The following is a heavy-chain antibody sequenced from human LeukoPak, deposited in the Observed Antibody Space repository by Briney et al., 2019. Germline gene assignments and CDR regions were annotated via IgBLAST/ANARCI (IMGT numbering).Heavy chain of an antibody. CDR3: ARRGSGSSFFDY. Sequence: GGSLRLSCAASGFTLSSNSMSWVRQAPGKGLEWVSIIYSGGSTYYADSVKGRFSISRDSSKNTLYLQMNSLRAEDTAVYYCARRGSGSSFFDYWGQGTLVTVSS. CDR1: GFTLSSNS. CDR2: IYSGGST. V-gene: IGHV3-66*01. D-gene: IGHD3-10*01. J-gene: IGHJ4*02.